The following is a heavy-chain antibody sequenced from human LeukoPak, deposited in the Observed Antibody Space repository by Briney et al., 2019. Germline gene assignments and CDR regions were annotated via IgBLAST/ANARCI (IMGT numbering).Heavy chain of an antibody. CDR3: ARSLRDCSGGSCYSNWFDP. CDR2: INPNSGGT. J-gene: IGHJ5*02. D-gene: IGHD2-15*01. CDR1: GYTFTGYY. V-gene: IGHV1-2*02. Sequence: ASVKVSCKASGYTFTGYYMHWVRQAPGQGLEWMGWINPNSGGTNYAQKFQGRVTMTRDTSISTAYMEPSRLRSDDTAVYYCARSLRDCSGGSCYSNWFDPWGQGTLVTVSS.